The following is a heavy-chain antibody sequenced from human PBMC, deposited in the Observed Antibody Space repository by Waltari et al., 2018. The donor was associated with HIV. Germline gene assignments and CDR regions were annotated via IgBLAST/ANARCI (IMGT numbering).Heavy chain of an antibody. J-gene: IGHJ4*02. CDR2: IYWNDVK. D-gene: IGHD2-21*02. Sequence: QITLKESGPTLVKPTQTLTLTCTFSGFSLRSSGVGVGWSRQPPGNALEWLALIYWNDVKYYSPSLKNRVTITKDTSRNLVVFTMTSMHPLDTATYYCAHMIGSVVVTEGFDYWGQGTLVTVSA. CDR1: GFSLRSSGVG. CDR3: AHMIGSVVVTEGFDY. V-gene: IGHV2-5*01.